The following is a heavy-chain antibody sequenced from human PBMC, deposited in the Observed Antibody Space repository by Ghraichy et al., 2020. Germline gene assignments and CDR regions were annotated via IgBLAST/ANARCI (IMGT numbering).Heavy chain of an antibody. CDR3: ARSDFWSGYSYYYGMDV. D-gene: IGHD3-3*01. J-gene: IGHJ6*02. CDR2: INHSGST. CDR1: GGSFSGYY. V-gene: IGHV4-34*01. Sequence: SETLSLTCAVYGGSFSGYYWSWIRQPPGKGLEWIGEINHSGSTNYNPSLKSRVTISVDTSKNQFSLKLSSVTAADTAVYYCARSDFWSGYSYYYGMDVWGQGTTVTVSS.